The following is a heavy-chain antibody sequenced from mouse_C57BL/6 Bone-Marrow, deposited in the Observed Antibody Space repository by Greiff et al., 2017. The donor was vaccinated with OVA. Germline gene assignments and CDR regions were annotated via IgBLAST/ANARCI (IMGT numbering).Heavy chain of an antibody. Sequence: VQLQQSGAELARPGASVKLSCKASGYTFTSYGISWVKQRTGQGLEWIGEIYPRSGNTYYNEKFTGKATLTADKSSSTAYMELRSLTSEDSAVYFCAPYYYGSSNYYAMDYWGQGTSVTVSS. D-gene: IGHD1-1*01. CDR1: GYTFTSYG. J-gene: IGHJ4*01. CDR3: APYYYGSSNYYAMDY. CDR2: IYPRSGNT. V-gene: IGHV1-81*01.